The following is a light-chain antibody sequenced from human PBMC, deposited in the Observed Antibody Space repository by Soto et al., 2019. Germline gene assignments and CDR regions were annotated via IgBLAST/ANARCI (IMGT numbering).Light chain of an antibody. CDR1: QSVLYSSNNKNY. CDR3: QQYYSTPHT. Sequence: DIVITPSPASLAVSLGERATINCKSSQSVLYSSNNKNYLAWYQQKPGQPPKLLIYWASTRESGVPDRFSGSGSGTDFTLTISSLQAEDVAVYYCQQYYSTPHTFGGGTKVDIK. J-gene: IGKJ4*01. V-gene: IGKV4-1*01. CDR2: WAS.